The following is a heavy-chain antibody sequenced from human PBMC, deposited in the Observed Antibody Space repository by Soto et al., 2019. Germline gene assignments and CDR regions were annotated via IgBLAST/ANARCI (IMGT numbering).Heavy chain of an antibody. V-gene: IGHV3-21*01. J-gene: IGHJ3*01. CDR1: GFTFRSYS. Sequence: GGSLRLSCAASGFTFRSYSMNWVRQAPGKGLEWVSSISSSSSAIFYGDSVKGRFIISRDNAENSLYLQMNSLRAEDTAVYYCAKAARYYNDISGRPLNAFDVWGQGTMVTVSS. CDR2: ISSSSSAI. D-gene: IGHD3-22*01. CDR3: AKAARYYNDISGRPLNAFDV.